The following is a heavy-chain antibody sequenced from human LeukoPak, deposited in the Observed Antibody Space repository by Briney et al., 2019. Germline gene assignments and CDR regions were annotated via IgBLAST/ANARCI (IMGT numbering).Heavy chain of an antibody. CDR1: GFTFSSYA. V-gene: IGHV3-23*01. CDR2: ISGHGCST. CDR3: AKGGDILTGYYNYYYYYYMDV. J-gene: IGHJ6*03. Sequence: PGGSLRLSCAASGFTFSSYAMSWVRQAPGKGLEWVSAISGHGCSTYYADSVKGRFTISRDNSKNTLYLQMNSLRAEDTAVYYCAKGGDILTGYYNYYYYYYMDVWGKGTTVTVSS. D-gene: IGHD3-9*01.